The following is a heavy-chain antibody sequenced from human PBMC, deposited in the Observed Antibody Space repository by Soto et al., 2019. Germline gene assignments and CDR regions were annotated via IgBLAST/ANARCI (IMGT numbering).Heavy chain of an antibody. CDR3: ARRRGSSGWKTNFDY. CDR2: INSDGSST. D-gene: IGHD6-19*01. J-gene: IGHJ4*02. V-gene: IGHV3-74*01. CDR1: GFTFSSYW. Sequence: EVQLVESGGGLVQPGGSLRLSCAASGFTFSSYWMHWVRQAPGKGLVWVSRINSDGSSTSYADSVKGRFTISRDNAKNTLYLQMNSLRAEDTAVYYGARRRGSSGWKTNFDYWGQGTLVTVSS.